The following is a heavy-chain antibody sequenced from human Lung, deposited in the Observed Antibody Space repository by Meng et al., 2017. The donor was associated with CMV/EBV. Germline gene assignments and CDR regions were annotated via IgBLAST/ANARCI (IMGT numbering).Heavy chain of an antibody. J-gene: IGHJ4*02. Sequence: ASVKVSXKASGYTFTDNYIYWVRQAPGQGLEWMGWINPNSGGTNYAQKFQGRVTMTRDTSTSTAFMDLSRLRSDDRAVYYCARVSTPGCPRSHFDSWGQGTLVXVSS. CDR1: GYTFTDNY. CDR3: ARVSTPGCPRSHFDS. V-gene: IGHV1-2*02. CDR2: INPNSGGT.